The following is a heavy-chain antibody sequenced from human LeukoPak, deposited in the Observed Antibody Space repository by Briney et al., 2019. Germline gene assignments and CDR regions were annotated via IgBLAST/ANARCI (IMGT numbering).Heavy chain of an antibody. CDR2: VGNTGII. Sequence: PSETLSLTCTVSGDSISTYYWSWIRQPPGKGLEWIGNVGNTGIINYNPSLESRVTISVDTSKNQFSLRLSSVTAADTAVYYCARAVGYSGYGRYFDYWGQGTLVTVSS. CDR3: ARAVGYSGYGRYFDY. D-gene: IGHD5-12*01. CDR1: GDSISTYY. J-gene: IGHJ4*02. V-gene: IGHV4-59*01.